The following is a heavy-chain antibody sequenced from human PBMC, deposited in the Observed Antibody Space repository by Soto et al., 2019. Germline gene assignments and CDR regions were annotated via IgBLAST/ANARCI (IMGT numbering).Heavy chain of an antibody. CDR1: GYTFTSYG. CDR3: ARMADIVVVVAAPPFADY. J-gene: IGHJ4*02. Sequence: GASVKVSCKASGYTFTSYGISWVRQAPGQGLEWMGWISAYNGNTNYAQKLQGRVTMTTDTSTSTAYMELRSLRSDDTAVYYCARMADIVVVVAAPPFADYWGQGTLVTVSS. CDR2: ISAYNGNT. V-gene: IGHV1-18*01. D-gene: IGHD2-15*01.